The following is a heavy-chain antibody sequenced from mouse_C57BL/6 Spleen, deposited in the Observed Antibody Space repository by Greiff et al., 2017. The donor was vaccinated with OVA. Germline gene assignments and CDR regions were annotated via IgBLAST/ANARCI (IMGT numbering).Heavy chain of an antibody. D-gene: IGHD2-4*01. CDR1: GFTFSNYW. Sequence: EVQGVESGGGLVQPGGSMKLSCVASGFTFSNYWMNWVRQSPEKGLEWVAQIRLKSDNYATHYAESVKGRFTISRDDSKSSVYLQMNNLRAEDTGIYYCTRGYDYGAWFAYWGQGTLVTVSA. J-gene: IGHJ3*01. V-gene: IGHV6-3*01. CDR3: TRGYDYGAWFAY. CDR2: IRLKSDNYAT.